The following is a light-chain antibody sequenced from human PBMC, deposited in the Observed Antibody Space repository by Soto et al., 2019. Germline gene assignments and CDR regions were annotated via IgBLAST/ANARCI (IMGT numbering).Light chain of an antibody. Sequence: DIQMTQSPSSLSATVGDRVTITCRASQDISNYLAWHQQKPGKVPKLLIYAASTLQPGVTSRFSGSGSGTEFTLTISSLQPEDVATYYCQKYNGAPPETFGPGTKVAIK. J-gene: IGKJ3*01. CDR2: AAS. V-gene: IGKV1-27*01. CDR3: QKYNGAPPET. CDR1: QDISNY.